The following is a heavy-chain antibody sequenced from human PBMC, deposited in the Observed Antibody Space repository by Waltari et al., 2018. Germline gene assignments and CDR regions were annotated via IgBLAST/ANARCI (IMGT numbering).Heavy chain of an antibody. J-gene: IGHJ3*02. V-gene: IGHV4-31*03. D-gene: IGHD3-10*01. CDR3: AGQVRGGEALDAFDI. CDR1: GGSISRGGYY. CDR2: IYYSGST. Sequence: QVQLQESGPGLVKPSQTLSLTCTVSGGSISRGGYYWSWIRQHPGKGLEWIGYIYYSGSTYYNPSLKRRVTMSVDTYKNQFSLKLSSVTAADTAVYYCAGQVRGGEALDAFDIWGQGTMVTVSS.